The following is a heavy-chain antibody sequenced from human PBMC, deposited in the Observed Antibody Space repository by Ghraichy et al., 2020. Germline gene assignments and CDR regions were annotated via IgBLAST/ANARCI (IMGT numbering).Heavy chain of an antibody. CDR3: ARAKAGTRPSYRYFDL. CDR1: GYTFTGYY. D-gene: IGHD6-13*01. V-gene: IGHV1-2*02. Sequence: ASVKVSCKASGYTFTGYYMHWVRQAPGQGLEWMGWINPNSGGTNYAQKFQGRVTMTRDTSIGTAYMELSRLRSDDTAVYYCARAKAGTRPSYRYFDLWGRGTLVTVSS. CDR2: INPNSGGT. J-gene: IGHJ2*01.